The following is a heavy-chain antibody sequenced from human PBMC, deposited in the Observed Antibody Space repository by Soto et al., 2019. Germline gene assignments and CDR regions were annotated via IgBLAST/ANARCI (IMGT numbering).Heavy chain of an antibody. V-gene: IGHV3-30*18. CDR1: GFTFSSYG. Sequence: TGGSLRLSCAASGFTFSSYGMHWVRQAPGKGLEWVAVISYDGSNKYYADSVKGRFTISRDNSKNTLYLQMNSLRAEDTAVYYCAKSSLNDFWSGLNYWGQGTLVTVSS. CDR3: AKSSLNDFWSGLNY. D-gene: IGHD3-3*01. J-gene: IGHJ4*02. CDR2: ISYDGSNK.